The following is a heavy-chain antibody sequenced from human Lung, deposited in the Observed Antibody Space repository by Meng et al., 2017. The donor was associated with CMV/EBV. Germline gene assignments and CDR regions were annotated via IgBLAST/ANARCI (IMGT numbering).Heavy chain of an antibody. CDR1: GGSPSCAY. D-gene: IGHD2-21*02. J-gene: IGHJ6*02. V-gene: IGHV4-34*01. CDR2: DSHSGST. Sequence: AVYGGSPSCAYWSWLRQPPGKLPEWIGADSHSGSTNHNPSLATRVTISVDTSKKQFSLQLKTLTAADTAIYYCARGMGYTDIPKLLNSPRPKVFNYGLDVWGQGTPVTVSS. CDR3: ARGMGYTDIPKLLNSPRPKVFNYGLDV.